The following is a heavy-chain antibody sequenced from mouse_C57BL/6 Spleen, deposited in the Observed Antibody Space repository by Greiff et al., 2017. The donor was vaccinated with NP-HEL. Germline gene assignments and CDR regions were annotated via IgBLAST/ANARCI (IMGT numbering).Heavy chain of an antibody. V-gene: IGHV1-26*01. CDR1: GYTFTDYY. CDR2: INPNNGGT. D-gene: IGHD1-1*01. CDR3: SYYYGSDYYAMDY. J-gene: IGHJ4*01. Sequence: EVQLQQSGPELVKPGASVKISCKASGYTFTDYYMNWVKQSHGKSLEWIGDINPNNGGTSYNQKFKGKATLTVDKSSSTAYMELRSLTSEDSAVYYCSYYYGSDYYAMDYWGQGTSVTVSS.